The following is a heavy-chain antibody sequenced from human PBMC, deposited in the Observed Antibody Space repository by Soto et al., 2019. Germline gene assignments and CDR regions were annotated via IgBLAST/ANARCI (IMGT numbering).Heavy chain of an antibody. V-gene: IGHV1-69*01. CDR2: NIPIFGTA. Sequence: QVQLVQSGAEVKKPGSSVKVSCKASGGTFSSYSINWVRQAPGQGLEWMGGNIPIFGTANSAQKFQGRVTLTADESTSTAHMELNSLRNEDTAVYYCARPFQSWPGGWYFDLWGRGTLVTVSS. CDR3: ARPFQSWPGGWYFDL. D-gene: IGHD3-16*01. J-gene: IGHJ2*01. CDR1: GGTFSSYS.